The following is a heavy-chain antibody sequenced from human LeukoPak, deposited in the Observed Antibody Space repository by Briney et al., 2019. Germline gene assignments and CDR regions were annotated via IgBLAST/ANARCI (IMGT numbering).Heavy chain of an antibody. Sequence: GGSLRLSCAASGFTFDDYAMHWVRQAPGKGLEWVSLISGEGGSTYYADSVKGRFTISRDNSKNSLYLQMNSLRTEDTALYYCAKDISNYDFWSGFYTWGQGTLVTVSS. J-gene: IGHJ5*02. D-gene: IGHD3-3*01. CDR2: ISGEGGST. V-gene: IGHV3-43*02. CDR3: AKDISNYDFWSGFYT. CDR1: GFTFDDYA.